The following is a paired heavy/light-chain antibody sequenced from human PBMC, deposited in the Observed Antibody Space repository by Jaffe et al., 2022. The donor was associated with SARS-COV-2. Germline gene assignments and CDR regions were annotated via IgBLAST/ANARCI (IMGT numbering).Light chain of an antibody. Sequence: QSALTQPASVSGSPGQSITIPCTGTSRDVGGFNYVSWYQQHPGKAPKLMIYDVSNRPSGVSNRFSGSKSGNTASLTISGLQAEDEADYYCSSYTSSNTLVVFGGGTKLTVL. V-gene: IGLV2-14*03. J-gene: IGLJ2*01. CDR1: SRDVGGFNY. CDR2: DVS. CDR3: SSYTSSNTLVV.
Heavy chain of an antibody. CDR2: INSDGAAT. CDR3: ARGGYGDYDSTFDY. V-gene: IGHV3-74*01. J-gene: IGHJ4*02. D-gene: IGHD5-12*01. CDR1: GFTLSSYW. Sequence: EVQLVESGGGLVQPGGSLRLSCAASGFTLSSYWMHWVRQPPGKGLVWVSRINSDGAATRYAHSVEGRFTISRNNAKNTLYLQLNSLRVEDTAVYYCARGGYGDYDSTFDYWGQGTLVTVSS.